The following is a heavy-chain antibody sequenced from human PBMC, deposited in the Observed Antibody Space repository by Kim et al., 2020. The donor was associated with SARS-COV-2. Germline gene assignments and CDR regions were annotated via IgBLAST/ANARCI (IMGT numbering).Heavy chain of an antibody. Sequence: SETLSLTCTVSGGSISSYYWSWIRQPPGKGLEWIGYIYYSGSTNYNPSLKSRVTISVDTSKNQFSLKLSSVTAADTAVYYCARGNPGDGYNPWYFDYWGQGTLVTVSS. CDR1: GGSISSYY. CDR3: ARGNPGDGYNPWYFDY. V-gene: IGHV4-59*01. CDR2: IYYSGST. J-gene: IGHJ4*02. D-gene: IGHD5-12*01.